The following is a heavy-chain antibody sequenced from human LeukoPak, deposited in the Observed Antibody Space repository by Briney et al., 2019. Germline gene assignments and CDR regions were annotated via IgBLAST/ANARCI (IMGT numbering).Heavy chain of an antibody. V-gene: IGHV3-21*01. J-gene: IGHJ4*02. D-gene: IGHD1-26*01. Sequence: TGGSLRLSCAASGFTFSSYSMNWVRQAPGKGLEWVSSISSSSSYIYYAGSVKGRFTISRDNAKNSLYLQMNSLRAEDTAVYYCARDLSIVGATSWGQGTLVTVSS. CDR1: GFTFSSYS. CDR3: ARDLSIVGATS. CDR2: ISSSSSYI.